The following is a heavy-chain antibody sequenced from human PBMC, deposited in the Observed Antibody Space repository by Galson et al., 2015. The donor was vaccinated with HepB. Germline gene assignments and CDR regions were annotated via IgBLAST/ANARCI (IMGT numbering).Heavy chain of an antibody. CDR1: GFTFHKAW. V-gene: IGHV3-15*01. J-gene: IGHJ4*02. CDR2: IKSKTDGATT. Sequence: SLRLSCAGSGFTFHKAWMSWVRRAPGQGLEWVGRIKSKTDGATTAYAAPVQGRFTISGDDSKNTLYLQMNSLATEDMAVYYCSTDLDFWGQGTPVTVSS. CDR3: STDLDF.